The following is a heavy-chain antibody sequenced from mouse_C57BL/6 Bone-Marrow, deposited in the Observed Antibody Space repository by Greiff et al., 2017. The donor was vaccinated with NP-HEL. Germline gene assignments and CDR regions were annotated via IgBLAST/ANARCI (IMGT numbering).Heavy chain of an antibody. CDR2: ISDGGSYT. Sequence: EVKLVESGGGLVKPGGSLKLSCAASGFTFSSYAMSWVRPTPEKRLEWVATISDGGSYTYYPDNVKGRFTISRDNAKNNLYLQMSHLKSEDTAMYYCARDYYGSSYDYWGQGTTLTVSS. V-gene: IGHV5-4*01. J-gene: IGHJ2*01. CDR1: GFTFSSYA. D-gene: IGHD1-1*01. CDR3: ARDYYGSSYDY.